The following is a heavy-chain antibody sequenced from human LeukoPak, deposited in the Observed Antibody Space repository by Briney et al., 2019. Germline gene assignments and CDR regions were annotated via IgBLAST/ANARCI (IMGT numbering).Heavy chain of an antibody. Sequence: GGSLRLSCAASGFTFSSYAMSWVRQAPGKGLEWVSAISGSGGSTYYADSVKGRFTISRDNSKNTLYLQMNSLRAEDTAVYYCAKETHPQVGATGGAFDIWGQGTMVTVSS. CDR3: AKETHPQVGATGGAFDI. CDR1: GFTFSSYA. V-gene: IGHV3-23*01. J-gene: IGHJ3*02. CDR2: ISGSGGST. D-gene: IGHD1-26*01.